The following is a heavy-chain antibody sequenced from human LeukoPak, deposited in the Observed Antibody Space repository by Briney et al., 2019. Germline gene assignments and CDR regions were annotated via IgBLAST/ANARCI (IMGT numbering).Heavy chain of an antibody. Sequence: SETLSLTCAVYGGSLSDYYWSWIRQSPGKGLEWIGEISHRGRTYYNLSLKSRVTISIDTSKNQFSLKLSSVTAADTAVYYCARTTEAHSWRTRYYDYYMDVWGKGTTVTVSS. CDR1: GGSLSDYY. CDR2: ISHRGRT. J-gene: IGHJ6*03. D-gene: IGHD6-13*01. V-gene: IGHV4-34*01. CDR3: ARTTEAHSWRTRYYDYYMDV.